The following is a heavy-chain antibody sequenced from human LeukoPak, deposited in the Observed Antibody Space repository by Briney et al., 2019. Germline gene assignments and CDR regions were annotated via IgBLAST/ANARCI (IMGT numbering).Heavy chain of an antibody. CDR3: ARTTPHQITLSSGLMDA. Sequence: PSETLSLTCTVSGGSISSYYWSWLRQPPGKGLEWIGYIYYSGSTNYNPSLKSRVTISVDTSKNQFSLKLSSVTAADTAVYYCARTTPHQITLSSGLMDAWGQGTTVTVSS. CDR2: IYYSGST. D-gene: IGHD3-22*01. CDR1: GGSISSYY. J-gene: IGHJ6*02. V-gene: IGHV4-59*08.